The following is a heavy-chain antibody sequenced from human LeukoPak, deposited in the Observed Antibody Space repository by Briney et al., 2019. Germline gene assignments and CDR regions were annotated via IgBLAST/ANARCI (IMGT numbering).Heavy chain of an antibody. J-gene: IGHJ4*02. D-gene: IGHD5-24*01. CDR2: ISYDGSNK. V-gene: IGHV3-30-3*01. Sequence: GGFLRLSCAASGFTFSSYAMHWVRQAPGKGLEWVAVISYDGSNKYYADSVKGRFTISRDNSKNTLYLQMNSLRAEDTAVYYCARDSPPSNYDYWGQGTLVTVSS. CDR1: GFTFSSYA. CDR3: ARDSPPSNYDY.